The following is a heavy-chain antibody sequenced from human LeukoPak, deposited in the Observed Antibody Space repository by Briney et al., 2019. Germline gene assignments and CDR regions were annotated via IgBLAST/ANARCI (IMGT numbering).Heavy chain of an antibody. Sequence: GGSLRLSCAASGFTFSSYAMSWVRQAPGKGLEWVSAISGSGGSTYYADSVKGRFTISRDNSKNTLYLQMNSLRAEDTAAYYCANIPRSGYTFDYWGQGTLVTVSS. D-gene: IGHD3-22*01. CDR1: GFTFSSYA. J-gene: IGHJ4*02. CDR2: ISGSGGST. CDR3: ANIPRSGYTFDY. V-gene: IGHV3-23*01.